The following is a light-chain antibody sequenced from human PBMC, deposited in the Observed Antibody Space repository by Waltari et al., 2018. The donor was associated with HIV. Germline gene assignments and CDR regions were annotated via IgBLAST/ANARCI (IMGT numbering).Light chain of an antibody. V-gene: IGLV2-8*01. Sequence: QSALTQPPSASGSPGQSVTISCTGTSNDVGAYDYVSWYQQHPGRAPKLLIYEVTKRPAGVPDRCAGSKSGNTASLTVSVLQAEDDGHYYCTSYVDNYHVFFGGGTKLTVL. CDR1: SNDVGAYDY. CDR3: TSYVDNYHVF. J-gene: IGLJ2*01. CDR2: EVT.